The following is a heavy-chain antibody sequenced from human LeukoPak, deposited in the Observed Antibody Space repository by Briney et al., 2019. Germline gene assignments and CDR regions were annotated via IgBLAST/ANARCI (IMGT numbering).Heavy chain of an antibody. CDR3: ARAAFPSGYYSVY. Sequence: SETLSLTCAVYGGSFSGYYWSWIRQPPGKGLEWIGEINHSGSTNYNPSLKSRVTLSVDKSKNQFSLKLSSVTAADPAVYYCARAAFPSGYYSVYWGQGTLVTVSS. V-gene: IGHV4-34*01. CDR2: INHSGST. CDR1: GGSFSGYY. J-gene: IGHJ4*02. D-gene: IGHD3-22*01.